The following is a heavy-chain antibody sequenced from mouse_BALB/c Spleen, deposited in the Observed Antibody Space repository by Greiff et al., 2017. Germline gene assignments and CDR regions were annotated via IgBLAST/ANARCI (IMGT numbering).Heavy chain of an antibody. D-gene: IGHD2-3*01. V-gene: IGHV1S127*01. J-gene: IGHJ3*01. CDR1: GYTFTSYW. CDR2: IDPSNSET. CDR3: ARGPIYDGRAWFAY. Sequence: VKLQQSGPELVRPGASVKMSCKASGYTFTSYWMHWVKQRPGQGLEWIGMIDPSNSETRLNQKFKDKATLNVDKSSNTAYMQLSSLTSEDSAVYYCARGPIYDGRAWFAYWGQGTLVTVSA.